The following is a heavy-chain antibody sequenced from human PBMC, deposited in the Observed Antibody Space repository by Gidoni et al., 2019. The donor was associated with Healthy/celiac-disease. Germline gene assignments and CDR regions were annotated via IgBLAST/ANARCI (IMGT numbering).Heavy chain of an antibody. J-gene: IGHJ2*01. CDR2: ISYDGSNK. Sequence: QVQLVESGGGVVQPGRSLRLSCAAPGFTFRSYAMHWVRQAPGKGLEWVEVISYDGSNKYYADYVKGRFTISRDKYKNTLYLQMNSLRAEDTAVYYCARDPEGYSGYDDWYFDLWGRGTLVTVSS. CDR3: ARDPEGYSGYDDWYFDL. CDR1: GFTFRSYA. D-gene: IGHD5-12*01. V-gene: IGHV3-30*01.